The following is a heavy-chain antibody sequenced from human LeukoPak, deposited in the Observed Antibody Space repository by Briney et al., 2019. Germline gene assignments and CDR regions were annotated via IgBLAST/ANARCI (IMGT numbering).Heavy chain of an antibody. CDR2: IYPGDVDT. V-gene: IGHV5-51*01. CDR3: ACVEWGYCSSTSCYKIGGFDY. J-gene: IGHJ4*02. D-gene: IGHD2-2*02. Sequence: GESLKFSCKGPGYSFTTYWITWVAKMHGKGREWMGIIYPGDVDTRYSPSFQGQVPISADKSISTAYLQWSSLKASDTAMSYSACVEWGYCSSTSCYKIGGFDYWGQGTLVTVSS. CDR1: GYSFTTYW.